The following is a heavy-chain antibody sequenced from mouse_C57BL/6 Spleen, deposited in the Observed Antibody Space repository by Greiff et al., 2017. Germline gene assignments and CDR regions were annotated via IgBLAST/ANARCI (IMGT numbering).Heavy chain of an antibody. CDR3: ARRESSYAMDY. CDR2: INPSTGGT. Sequence: VQLKESGPELVKPGASVKISCKASGYSFTGYYMHWVKQSPEKSLEWIGEINPSTGGTTYNQKFKAKATLTVDKSSSTAYMQLKSLTSEDSAVYYSARRESSYAMDYWGQGTSVTVSS. V-gene: IGHV1-42*01. J-gene: IGHJ4*01. CDR1: GYSFTGYY.